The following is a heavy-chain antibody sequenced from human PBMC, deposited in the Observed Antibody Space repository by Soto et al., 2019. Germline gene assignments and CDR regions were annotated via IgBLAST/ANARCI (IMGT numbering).Heavy chain of an antibody. V-gene: IGHV5-10-1*01. CDR1: GYSFTSYW. CDR3: ALAARPYNWFDP. D-gene: IGHD6-6*01. Sequence: PGESLKISCQGSGYSFTSYWISWVRQMPGKGLEWMGRIDPSDSYTNYSPSLQGHVTISADKSISTAYLQWSSLKASDTAMYYCALAARPYNWFDPWGQGTLVTVSS. J-gene: IGHJ5*02. CDR2: IDPSDSYT.